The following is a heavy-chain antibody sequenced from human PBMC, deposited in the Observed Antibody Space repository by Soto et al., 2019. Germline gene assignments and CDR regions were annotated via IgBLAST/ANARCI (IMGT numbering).Heavy chain of an antibody. V-gene: IGHV3-30*18. CDR2: ISYDGSNK. J-gene: IGHJ4*02. CDR3: AKERYSGPLYY. D-gene: IGHD1-1*01. CDR1: GFTFTSYG. Sequence: QVQLVESGGGVVQPGRSLRLSCAASGFTFTSYGMHWVRQAPGKGLEWVAVISYDGSNKYYADSVEGRFTISRDKSKNTLNPQMNSLRAGDTAVYYCAKERYSGPLYYWGEGTLVTVSS.